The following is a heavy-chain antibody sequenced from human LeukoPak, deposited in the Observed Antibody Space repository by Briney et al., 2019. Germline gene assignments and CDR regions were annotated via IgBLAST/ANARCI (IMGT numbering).Heavy chain of an antibody. V-gene: IGHV4-59*01. CDR1: GGSISSYY. CDR2: ICYSGST. D-gene: IGHD6-13*01. J-gene: IGHJ4*02. Sequence: PSETLSLTCTVSGGSISSYYWSWIRQPPGKGLEWIGYICYSGSTNYNPSLKSRVTISIGTSKNQFSLKLSSVTAADTAVYYCARKGKYSSSSSFDYWGQGTLVTVSS. CDR3: ARKGKYSSSSSFDY.